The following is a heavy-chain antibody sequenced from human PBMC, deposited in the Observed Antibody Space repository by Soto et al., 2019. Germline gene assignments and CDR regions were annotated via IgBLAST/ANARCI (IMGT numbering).Heavy chain of an antibody. V-gene: IGHV3-15*07. CDR3: TTPSSNQQQVVGDYFYGMDV. J-gene: IGHJ6*02. CDR2: IKSKTDGGTT. D-gene: IGHD6-13*01. Sequence: GGSLRLSCAASGFTFSNAWMNWVRQAPGKGLEWVGRIKSKTDGGTTDYAAPVKGRFTISRDDSKNTRYLQMNSLKTEDNAVYYCTTPSSNQQQVVGDYFYGMDVWGQGTTVTVSS. CDR1: GFTFSNAW.